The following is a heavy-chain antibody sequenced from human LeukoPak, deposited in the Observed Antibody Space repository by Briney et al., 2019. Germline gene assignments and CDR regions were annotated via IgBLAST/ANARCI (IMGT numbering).Heavy chain of an antibody. CDR3: ATKATPARANPFDY. Sequence: GGSLRLSCAASGFTFSNFWMSWVRQAPGKGREWMANINRDGSEKNYVDSVKGRFTISRDNAKNSLYLQMDSLRAEDTAVYYCATKATPARANPFDYWGQGTLVTVSS. V-gene: IGHV3-7*01. D-gene: IGHD2-15*01. CDR2: INRDGSEK. J-gene: IGHJ4*02. CDR1: GFTFSNFW.